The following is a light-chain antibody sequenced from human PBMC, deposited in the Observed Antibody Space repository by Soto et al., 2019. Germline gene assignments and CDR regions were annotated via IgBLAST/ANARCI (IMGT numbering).Light chain of an antibody. J-gene: IGKJ5*01. CDR1: QSVSSY. CDR3: QQYGSSPPIT. Sequence: EILMTQSPATLSLSPGERATLSCRASQSVSSYLAWYQQKPGQAPRLLIYGASSRATGIPDRFRGSGSGTDFTLTISRLEPEDFAVYYCQQYGSSPPITFGQGIRLEIK. V-gene: IGKV3-20*01. CDR2: GAS.